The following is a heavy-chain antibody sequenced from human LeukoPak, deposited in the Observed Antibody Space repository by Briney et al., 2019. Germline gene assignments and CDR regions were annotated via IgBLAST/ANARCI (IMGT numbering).Heavy chain of an antibody. Sequence: PGRSLRLSCAASGFTFSSYAMSWVRQAPGKGLEWVSAISGSGGSTYYADSVKGRFTISRDNSKNTLYLQMNSLRAEDTAVYYCARAYDYVWGSYRPRPYYYGMDVWGQGTTVTVSS. CDR1: GFTFSSYA. V-gene: IGHV3-23*01. D-gene: IGHD3-16*02. CDR3: ARAYDYVWGSYRPRPYYYGMDV. J-gene: IGHJ6*02. CDR2: ISGSGGST.